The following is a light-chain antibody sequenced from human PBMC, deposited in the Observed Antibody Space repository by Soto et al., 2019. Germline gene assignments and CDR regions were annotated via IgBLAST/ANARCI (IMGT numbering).Light chain of an antibody. V-gene: IGLV2-14*03. CDR3: TSYKRGPLYV. CDR1: SSDVGGSDY. Sequence: QSALTQPASVSGSPGQSITVSCTGSSSDVGGSDYISWYQQHPGKAPRLIIYGVSDRPSGVSSRFSGSKSGNTASLTISGLQPEDEAHYYCTSYKRGPLYVFGTGTKLTV. J-gene: IGLJ1*01. CDR2: GVS.